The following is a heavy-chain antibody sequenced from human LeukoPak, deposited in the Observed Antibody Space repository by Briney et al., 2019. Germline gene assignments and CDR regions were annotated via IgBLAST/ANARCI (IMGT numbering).Heavy chain of an antibody. V-gene: IGHV4-30-2*01. CDR3: ARVNYDFWSGFDY. CDR2: IYHSGST. CDR1: GGSISNGGYS. D-gene: IGHD3-3*01. Sequence: SETLSLTCAVSGGSISNGGYSWSWIRQPPGKGLEWIGYIYHSGSTYYNPSLKSRVTISVDRSTNQFSLKLTSVTAADTAVYYCARVNYDFWSGFDYWGQGTLVTVSS. J-gene: IGHJ4*02.